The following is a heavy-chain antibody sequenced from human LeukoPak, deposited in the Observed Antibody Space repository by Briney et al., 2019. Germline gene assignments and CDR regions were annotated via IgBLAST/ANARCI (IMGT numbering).Heavy chain of an antibody. CDR3: ESSYYYGSGSYYNSFDY. Sequence: AETLSLTCTVSGVSISSYYWSWIRQPPGKGLEWIGYIYYSGSTNYNPSLKRRVTISVGTSKNQFYMKMSSVTAADKGVYYCESSYYYGSGSYYNSFDYWGQATLVTVSS. CDR1: GVSISSYY. D-gene: IGHD3-10*01. CDR2: IYYSGST. V-gene: IGHV4-59*01. J-gene: IGHJ4*02.